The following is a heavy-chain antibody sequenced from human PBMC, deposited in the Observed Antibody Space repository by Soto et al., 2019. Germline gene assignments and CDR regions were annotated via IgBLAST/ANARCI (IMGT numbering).Heavy chain of an antibody. V-gene: IGHV3-15*01. CDR3: TTRPLGERYYSNYIRY. CDR2: IKSKTDGGTT. CDR1: GFTFSNAW. D-gene: IGHD4-4*01. J-gene: IGHJ4*02. Sequence: GGSLRLSCAASGFTFSNAWMSWVRQAPGKGLEWVGHIKSKTDGGTTDYAAPVKGRFTISRDDSKNTLYLQISSLKTDDTAVYYCTTRPLGERYYSNYIRYWGQGTLVTVSS.